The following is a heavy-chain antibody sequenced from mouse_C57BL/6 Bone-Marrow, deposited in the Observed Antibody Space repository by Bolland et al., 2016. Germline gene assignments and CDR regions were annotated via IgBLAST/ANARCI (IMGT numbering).Heavy chain of an antibody. CDR3: ARGEGWLRLLYYFDY. V-gene: IGHV1-52*01. D-gene: IGHD2-2*01. J-gene: IGHJ2*01. Sequence: HYNQKFKDKATLTVDKSSSTAYMQLSSLTSEDSAVYYCARGEGWLRLLYYFDYWGQGTT.